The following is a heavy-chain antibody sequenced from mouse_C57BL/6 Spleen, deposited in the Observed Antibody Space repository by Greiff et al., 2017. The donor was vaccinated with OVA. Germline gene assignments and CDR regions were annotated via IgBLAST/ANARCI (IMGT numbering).Heavy chain of an antibody. V-gene: IGHV5-9*01. D-gene: IGHD1-1*01. CDR1: GFTFSSYT. CDR3: ARLRSFAY. J-gene: IGHJ3*01. Sequence: DVMLVESGGGLVKPGGSLKLSCAASGFTFSSYTMSWVRQTPEKRLEWVATISGGGGNTYYPDSVKGRFTISRDNAKNTLYLQMSSLRSEDTALYYCARLRSFAYWGQGTLVTVSA. CDR2: ISGGGGNT.